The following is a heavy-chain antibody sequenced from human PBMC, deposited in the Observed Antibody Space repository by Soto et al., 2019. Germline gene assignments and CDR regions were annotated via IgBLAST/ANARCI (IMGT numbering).Heavy chain of an antibody. J-gene: IGHJ5*02. CDR2: ISSDGTIT. CDR1: GFTFSTYW. V-gene: IGHV3-74*01. Sequence: EVQLVESGGGLVQPGGSLRLSGVASGFTFSTYWMHWVRQAPGKGLVWVSRISSDGTITNYADSVEGRFTISRDNARNTLYLQVNSLRAEDTAVYYCARDYWAQVDLWGQGTLVTVSS. CDR3: ARDYWAQVDL. D-gene: IGHD2-8*02.